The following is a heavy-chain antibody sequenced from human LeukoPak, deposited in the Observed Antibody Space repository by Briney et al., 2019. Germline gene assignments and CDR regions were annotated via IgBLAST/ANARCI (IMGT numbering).Heavy chain of an antibody. Sequence: GGSLRLSCAASGFTFSNFWMHWVRQAPGKGLVWVSRINTDASRTTYADSVEGRFTISRDNAKNTLYLQMNSLRAEDTAVYYCARVITGNWHFDLWGRGTLVTVSS. CDR1: GFTFSNFW. CDR2: INTDASRT. D-gene: IGHD3-22*01. CDR3: ARVITGNWHFDL. V-gene: IGHV3-74*01. J-gene: IGHJ2*01.